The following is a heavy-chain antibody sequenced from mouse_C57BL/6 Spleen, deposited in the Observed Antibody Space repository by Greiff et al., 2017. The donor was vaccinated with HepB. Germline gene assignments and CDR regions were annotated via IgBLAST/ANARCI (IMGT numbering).Heavy chain of an antibody. CDR1: GFTFSDYG. CDR3: AIFYYYGSSYDY. CDR2: ISSGSSTI. D-gene: IGHD1-1*01. J-gene: IGHJ2*01. Sequence: EVHLVESGGGLVKPGGSLKLSCAASGFTFSDYGMHWVRQAPEKGLEWVAYISSGSSTIYYADTVKGRFTISRDNAKNTLFLQMTSLRSEDTAMYYCAIFYYYGSSYDYWGQGTTLTVSS. V-gene: IGHV5-17*01.